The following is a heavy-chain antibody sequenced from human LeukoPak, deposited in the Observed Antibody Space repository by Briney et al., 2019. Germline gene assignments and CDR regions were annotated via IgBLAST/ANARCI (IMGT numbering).Heavy chain of an antibody. CDR2: ISYDESNK. CDR3: AKDFVTVSNPYYFDY. Sequence: GGSLRLSCAASGFTFSSYGMHWVRQAPGKGPEWVALISYDESNKYYADSVKGRFTISRDNSKNTLYLQMNSLRAEDTAVYYCAKDFVTVSNPYYFDYWGQGTLVTVSS. CDR1: GFTFSSYG. V-gene: IGHV3-30*18. D-gene: IGHD2-21*02. J-gene: IGHJ4*02.